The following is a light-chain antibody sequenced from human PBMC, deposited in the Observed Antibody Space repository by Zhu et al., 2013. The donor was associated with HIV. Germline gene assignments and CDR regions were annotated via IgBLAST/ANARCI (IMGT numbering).Light chain of an antibody. CDR3: QAWDSTTGL. CDR2: QDT. Sequence: SYDLTQPPSVSLSPGQTASITCSGDKLGYKYASWYQQKPGQSPVLVIFQDTERPSGIPERFSGSNSGNTATLTISGTQAMDEADYYCQAWDSTTGLFGGGTKLTVL. J-gene: IGLJ2*01. V-gene: IGLV3-1*01. CDR1: KLGYKY.